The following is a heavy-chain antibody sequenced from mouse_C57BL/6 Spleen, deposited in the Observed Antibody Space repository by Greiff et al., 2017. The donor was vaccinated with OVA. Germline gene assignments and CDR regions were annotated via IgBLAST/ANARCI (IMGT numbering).Heavy chain of an antibody. J-gene: IGHJ4*01. Sequence: QVQLQQSGPGLVQPSQSLSITCTVSGFSLTSYGVHWVRQSPGKGLEWLGVIWRGGSTDYNAAFMSRLSITKDNSKSQVFFKMNSLQADDTAIYYCAKKNYYGSSGYAMDYWGQGTSVTVSS. CDR3: AKKNYYGSSGYAMDY. V-gene: IGHV2-5*01. CDR2: IWRGGST. D-gene: IGHD1-1*01. CDR1: GFSLTSYG.